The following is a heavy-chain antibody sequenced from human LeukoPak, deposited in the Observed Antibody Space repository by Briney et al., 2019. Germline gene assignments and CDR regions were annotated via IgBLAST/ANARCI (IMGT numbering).Heavy chain of an antibody. CDR2: ISGSGGST. V-gene: IGHV3-23*01. Sequence: GGSLRLSCAASGFTFSSYAMSWVRQAPGKGLEWVSAISGSGGSTYYADSVKGRFTISRDNSKNTLYLQMNSLRAEDTAVYYCARVPAQSNSNYVHWFDPWGQGTLVTVSS. CDR1: GFTFSSYA. D-gene: IGHD4-11*01. J-gene: IGHJ5*02. CDR3: ARVPAQSNSNYVHWFDP.